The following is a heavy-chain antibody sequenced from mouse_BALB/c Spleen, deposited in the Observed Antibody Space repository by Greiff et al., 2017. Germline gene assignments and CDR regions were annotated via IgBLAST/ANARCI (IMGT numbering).Heavy chain of an antibody. J-gene: IGHJ3*01. Sequence: EVQLVESGGGLVKPGGSLKLSCAASGFTFSSYALSWVRQTPEKRLEWVASISSGGSTYYPDSVKGRFTISRDNARNILYLQMSSLRSEDTAMYYCAYGNYDWFAYWGQGTLVTVSA. CDR1: GFTFSSYA. CDR3: AYGNYDWFAY. CDR2: ISSGGST. D-gene: IGHD2-1*01. V-gene: IGHV5-6-5*01.